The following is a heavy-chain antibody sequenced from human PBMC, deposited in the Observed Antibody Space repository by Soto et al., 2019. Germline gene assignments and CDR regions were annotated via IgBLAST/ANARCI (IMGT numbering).Heavy chain of an antibody. J-gene: IGHJ4*02. CDR3: ARGEAAGFSPFDY. V-gene: IGHV1-3*01. D-gene: IGHD6-13*01. CDR2: INAGNGNT. CDR1: GYTFTSYA. Sequence: QVQLVQSGAEVKKPGASVKVSCKASGYTFTSYAMHWVRQAPGQRLEWMGWINAGNGNTKYSQKFQGRVTITRDTSASTAYMELGSLRSEDTAVYYCARGEAAGFSPFDYWGQGTLVTVSS.